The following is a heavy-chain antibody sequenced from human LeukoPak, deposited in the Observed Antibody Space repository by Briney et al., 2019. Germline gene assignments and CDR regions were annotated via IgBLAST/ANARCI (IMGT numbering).Heavy chain of an antibody. CDR3: ARDRVITFGGVIVQLFDY. V-gene: IGHV1-18*01. J-gene: IGHJ4*02. CDR1: GYTFTSYG. Sequence: ASVKVSCKASGYTFTSYGISWVRQAPGQGLEWMGWISAYNGNTNYAQKLQGRVTMTTDTSTSTAYMELRSLRSDDTAVYYCARDRVITFGGVIVQLFDYWGQGTLVTVSS. D-gene: IGHD3-16*02. CDR2: ISAYNGNT.